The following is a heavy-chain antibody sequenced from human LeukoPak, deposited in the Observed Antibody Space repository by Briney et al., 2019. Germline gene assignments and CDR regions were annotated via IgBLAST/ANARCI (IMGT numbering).Heavy chain of an antibody. CDR2: IYSGGST. CDR3: ARSPQSTYYYDSSVYPFDY. CDR1: GFTVSSNY. V-gene: IGHV3-66*01. Sequence: GGSLRLSCAASGFTVSSNYMSWVRQAPGKGLEWVSVIYSGGSTYYADSVKGRFTISRDNSKNTLYLQMNSLRAEDTAVYYCARSPQSTYYYDSSVYPFDYWGQGTLVTVSS. J-gene: IGHJ4*02. D-gene: IGHD3-22*01.